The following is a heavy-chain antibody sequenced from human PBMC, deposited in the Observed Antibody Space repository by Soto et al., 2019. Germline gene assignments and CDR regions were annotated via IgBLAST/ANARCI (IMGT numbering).Heavy chain of an antibody. CDR1: GFTFSSYG. CDR3: AKDFHWFGDHPAEY. V-gene: IGHV3-30*18. D-gene: IGHD3-10*01. Sequence: QVQLVESGGGVVQPWRSLRLSCAASGFTFSSYGMHWVRQAPGKGLEWVAVISYDGSNKYYADSVKGRFTISRDNSKNTLYLQMNSLRAEDTAVYYCAKDFHWFGDHPAEYWGQGTLVTVSS. CDR2: ISYDGSNK. J-gene: IGHJ4*02.